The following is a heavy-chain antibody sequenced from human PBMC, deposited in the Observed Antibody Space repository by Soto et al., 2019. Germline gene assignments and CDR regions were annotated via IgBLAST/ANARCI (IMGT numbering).Heavy chain of an antibody. J-gene: IGHJ5*02. CDR2: ISSSSSYI. Sequence: GGSLRLSCAASGFTFSSYSMNWVRQAPGKGLEWVSSISSSSSYIYYADSVKGRFTISRDNAKNSLYLQMNSLRAEDTAVYYCARDLIEYSSSNRFDPWGQGTLVTVSS. CDR1: GFTFSSYS. CDR3: ARDLIEYSSSNRFDP. V-gene: IGHV3-21*01. D-gene: IGHD6-6*01.